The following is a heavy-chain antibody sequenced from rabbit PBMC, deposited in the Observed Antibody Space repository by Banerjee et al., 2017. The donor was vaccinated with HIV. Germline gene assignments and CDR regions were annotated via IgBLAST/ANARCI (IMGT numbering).Heavy chain of an antibody. J-gene: IGHJ6*01. CDR3: GRDRDGDAGYGSLAL. CDR2: IYSSSGST. V-gene: IGHV1S43*01. D-gene: IGHD6-1*01. CDR1: GFSFSSGYD. Sequence: QEQLVESGGGLVTLGGSLTLTCKASGFSFSSGYDMCWVRQAPGKGLEWIGCIYSSSGSTDYASWVNGRFTISLDNAQNTVFLQMTSLTAADTATYFCGRDRDGDAGYGSLALWGPGTLVTVS.